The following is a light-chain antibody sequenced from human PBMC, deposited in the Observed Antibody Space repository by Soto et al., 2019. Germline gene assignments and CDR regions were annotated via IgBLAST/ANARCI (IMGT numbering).Light chain of an antibody. J-gene: IGKJ1*01. Sequence: EIVLTQSPSTVSLSPGERATLPWRASQDITTYLAWYQQKPGQAPRLFIYDTFNRVSGVPDRFSGSGSGTVFTLTISRLEPEDFAVYYCQQYGRSGTFGQGTNVDIK. CDR1: QDITTY. CDR2: DTF. V-gene: IGKV3-20*01. CDR3: QQYGRSGT.